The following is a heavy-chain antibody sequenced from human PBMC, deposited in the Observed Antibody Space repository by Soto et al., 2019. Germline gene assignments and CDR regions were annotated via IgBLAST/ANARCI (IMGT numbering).Heavy chain of an antibody. J-gene: IGHJ3*01. Sequence: QVQLQESGPGLVKPSETLSLTCTVSGGSISSYYWSWIRQPPGKGLEWIGYIYYSGSTNYNPSLKSRVTISVDTSKNQFSLELSSVTAADMAVYYCVRRYGSAFDFWGQGTMVTVSS. D-gene: IGHD3-10*01. CDR3: VRRYGSAFDF. CDR2: IYYSGST. CDR1: GGSISSYY. V-gene: IGHV4-59*01.